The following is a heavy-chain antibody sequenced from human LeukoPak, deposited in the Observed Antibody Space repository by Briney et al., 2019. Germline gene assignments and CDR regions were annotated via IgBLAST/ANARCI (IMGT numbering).Heavy chain of an antibody. D-gene: IGHD3-9*01. J-gene: IGHJ6*02. Sequence: GGSLRLSCAVSGFTFSMYAMAWVRQALGKGLVWVSRINGDGRNINYADSVRGRFTISRDNAKNTLYLQMNTLRVEDTAVYYCTRDLMDYDVSTGLHHYYMDVWGQGTTVTVSS. CDR3: TRDLMDYDVSTGLHHYYMDV. CDR2: INGDGRNI. V-gene: IGHV3-74*01. CDR1: GFTFSMYA.